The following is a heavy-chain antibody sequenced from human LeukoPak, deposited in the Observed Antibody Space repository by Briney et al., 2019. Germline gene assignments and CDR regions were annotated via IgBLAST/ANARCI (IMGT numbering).Heavy chain of an antibody. J-gene: IGHJ4*02. V-gene: IGHV4-59*01. CDR2: FYYSGST. CDR1: GGSISSYY. Sequence: SETLSLTCTVSGGSISSYYWSWIRQPPGKGLEWIGYFYYSGSTNYNPSLKSRVTISVDTSKNQFSLKLSSVTAADTAVYYCARDLDDSSGYSPYWGQGTLVTVSS. D-gene: IGHD3-22*01. CDR3: ARDLDDSSGYSPY.